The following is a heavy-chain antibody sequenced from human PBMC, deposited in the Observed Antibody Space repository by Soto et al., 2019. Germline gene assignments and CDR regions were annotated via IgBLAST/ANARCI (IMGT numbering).Heavy chain of an antibody. CDR3: ARGETYLGV. D-gene: IGHD3-16*01. Sequence: QVQLVQSGAEVKKPGSSVKVSCKASRDAFSKYAFNWVRQAPGQGLEWMGWIIPIFGSRKYAEKFQGRVTITADESTSTAYMELRSLRFEDTAVYYCARGETYLGVWGQGTTVTVFS. CDR2: IIPIFGSR. CDR1: RDAFSKYA. J-gene: IGHJ6*02. V-gene: IGHV1-69*01.